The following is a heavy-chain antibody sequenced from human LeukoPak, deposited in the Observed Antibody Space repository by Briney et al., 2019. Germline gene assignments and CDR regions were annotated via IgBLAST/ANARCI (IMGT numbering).Heavy chain of an antibody. Sequence: PSETLSLTCTVSGGSISSYYWSWIRQPPGKGLEWIGYIYYSGSTNYNPSLKSRVTISVDTSKNQFSLKLSSVTAADTAVYYCARAGAYYGSGSFRYYFDYWGQGTLVTVSS. V-gene: IGHV4-59*12. CDR1: GGSISSYY. CDR3: ARAGAYYGSGSFRYYFDY. D-gene: IGHD3-10*01. CDR2: IYYSGST. J-gene: IGHJ4*02.